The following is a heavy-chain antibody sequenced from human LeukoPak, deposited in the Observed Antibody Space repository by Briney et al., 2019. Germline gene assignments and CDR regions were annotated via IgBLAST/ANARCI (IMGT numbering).Heavy chain of an antibody. V-gene: IGHV3-21*01. Sequence: PGGSLRLSCAASGFTFSSYSMNWVRQAPGKGLEWVSSISSSSSYIYYADSVKGRFTISRDNAKNSLYLQMNSLRAEDTAVYYCARTRSYYDFWSGYWVPFDYWGQGTLVTVSS. J-gene: IGHJ4*02. D-gene: IGHD3-3*01. CDR1: GFTFSSYS. CDR2: ISSSSSYI. CDR3: ARTRSYYDFWSGYWVPFDY.